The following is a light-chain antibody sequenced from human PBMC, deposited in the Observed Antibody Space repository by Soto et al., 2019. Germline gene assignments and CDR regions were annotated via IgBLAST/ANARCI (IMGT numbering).Light chain of an antibody. CDR3: AAWDGSLNVVL. V-gene: IGLV1-44*01. CDR2: STN. CDR1: SSNIGSNT. J-gene: IGLJ2*01. Sequence: QSVLTQPPSASGTPGQRVTISCSGSSSNIGSNTVNWYQQLPGSAPKLLMYSTNQRHSGVPDRFSGSKSGTSASLAISGLQSEDEADYYCAAWDGSLNVVLFGGGTKVTVL.